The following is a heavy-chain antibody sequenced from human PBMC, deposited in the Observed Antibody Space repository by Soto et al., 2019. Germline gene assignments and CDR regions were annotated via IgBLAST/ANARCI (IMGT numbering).Heavy chain of an antibody. V-gene: IGHV3-23*01. J-gene: IGHJ4*02. D-gene: IGHD3-22*01. CDR2: ISGSGGST. CDR3: AKDRYYDSSGYYPFDY. Sequence: GGSLRLSCAASGFTFTNYAMSWVRQAPGKGLEWVSTISGSGGSTYYADSVRGRFTISRDSSKSTLYLQMNSLRAEDTDVYYCAKDRYYDSSGYYPFDYWGQGTLVTVSS. CDR1: GFTFTNYA.